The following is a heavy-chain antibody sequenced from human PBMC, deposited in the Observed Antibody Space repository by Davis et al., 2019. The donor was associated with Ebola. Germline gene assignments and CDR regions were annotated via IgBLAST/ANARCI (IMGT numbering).Heavy chain of an antibody. CDR3: VRGWGRTGMGV. J-gene: IGHJ6*02. CDR2: TYYSSKWFN. Sequence: HSQTLSLTCAISGDSVSGHSGAWNWIRQSPSRGLEWLGRTYYSSKWFNDYAVSVKSRITINPDTSKNQFSLQLSSVTPEDTAVYYCVRGWGRTGMGVWGQGTTVIVSS. CDR1: GDSVSGHSGA. D-gene: IGHD1-26*01. V-gene: IGHV6-1*01.